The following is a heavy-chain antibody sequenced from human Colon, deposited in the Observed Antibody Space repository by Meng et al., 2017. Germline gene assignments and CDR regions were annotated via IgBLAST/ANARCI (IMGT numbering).Heavy chain of an antibody. Sequence: SETLSLTCNVSGGSISSGSDFWSWIRQPAGKGLEWIGRIYTSGNTYYNPSLKSRVSISVDNSKNQFSLKLSSVTAADTAVYFCATEGFYSDFSGYSIKDWGQGTLVTVSS. CDR1: GGSISSGSDF. V-gene: IGHV4-61*02. D-gene: IGHD3-22*01. CDR2: IYTSGNT. J-gene: IGHJ4*02. CDR3: ATEGFYSDFSGYSIKD.